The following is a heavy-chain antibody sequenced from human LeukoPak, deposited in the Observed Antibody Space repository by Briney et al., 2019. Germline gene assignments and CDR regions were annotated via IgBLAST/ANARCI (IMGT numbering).Heavy chain of an antibody. D-gene: IGHD2-2*01. CDR2: INQDGREQ. CDR1: GFTFSTFW. J-gene: IGHJ3*01. Sequence: PGGSLRLSCAASGFTFSTFWMSWVRQAPGKGLEWVANINQDGREQYYVDSVKGRFTISRDNAKNSLFLQMNSLRAEDTAAYLCARDIVPPGIAFDVWGLGTMVTVSS. CDR3: ARDIVPPGIAFDV. V-gene: IGHV3-7*04.